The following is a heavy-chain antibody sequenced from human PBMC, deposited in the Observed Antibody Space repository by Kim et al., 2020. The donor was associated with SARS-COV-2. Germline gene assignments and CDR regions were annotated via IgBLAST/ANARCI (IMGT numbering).Heavy chain of an antibody. V-gene: IGHV3-9*01. Sequence: GGSLRLSCAASGFTFDDYAMHWVRQAPGKGLEWVSGISWNSGSIGYADSVKGRFTISRDNAKNSLYLQMNSLRAEDTALYYCVQTVTFHDAFDIWGQGTMVTVSS. CDR2: ISWNSGSI. J-gene: IGHJ3*02. CDR3: VQTVTFHDAFDI. CDR1: GFTFDDYA. D-gene: IGHD4-17*01.